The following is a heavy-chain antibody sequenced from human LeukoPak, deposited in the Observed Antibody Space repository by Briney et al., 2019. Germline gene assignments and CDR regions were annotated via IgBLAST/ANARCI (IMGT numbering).Heavy chain of an antibody. CDR2: ISSSSTYI. V-gene: IGHV3-21*01. CDR3: ARDIYYDSSGYYGKGV. J-gene: IGHJ4*02. Sequence: GGSLRLSCAASGFTFRSYSMNWVRQAPGKGLEWVSSISSSSTYIYYADSVKGRFTISRDNAKNSLYLQMNSLRAEDTAVYYCARDIYYDSSGYYGKGVWGQGTLVTVSS. CDR1: GFTFRSYS. D-gene: IGHD3-22*01.